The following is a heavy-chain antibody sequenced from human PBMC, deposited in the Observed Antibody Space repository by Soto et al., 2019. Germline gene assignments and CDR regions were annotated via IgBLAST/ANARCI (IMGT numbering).Heavy chain of an antibody. D-gene: IGHD6-13*01. CDR3: AKDHSSSWLFDY. J-gene: IGHJ4*02. V-gene: IGHV3-23*01. CDR1: GFTFSSYA. CDR2: ISGSGGST. Sequence: PGGSLRLSCAASGFTFSSYAMSWVRQAPGKGLEWVSAISGSGGSTYYADSVKGRFTISRDNSKNTLYLQMNSLKAEDTAVYYCAKDHSSSWLFDYWGQGTLVTVSS.